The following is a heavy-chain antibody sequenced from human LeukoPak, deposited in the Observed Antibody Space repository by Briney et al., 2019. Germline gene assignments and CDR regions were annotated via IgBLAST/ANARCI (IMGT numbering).Heavy chain of an antibody. V-gene: IGHV4-59*08. J-gene: IGHJ4*02. D-gene: IGHD3-3*01. CDR2: IYYSGST. Sequence: PSETLTLTCTVSGGSISGFYWSWIRQPPGKGLEWIGYIYYSGSTVYNPSLRSRGTISVDPSKNQFSLKLNSVTAADTAVYYCARFFWSGPKRLEYWAQGTLVTVSS. CDR1: GGSISGFY. CDR3: ARFFWSGPKRLEY.